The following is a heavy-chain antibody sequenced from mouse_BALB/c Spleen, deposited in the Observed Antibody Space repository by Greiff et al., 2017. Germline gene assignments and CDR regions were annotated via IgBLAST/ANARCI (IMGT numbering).Heavy chain of an antibody. CDR3: ATYGNYGGYFDY. CDR1: GYSITSGYY. D-gene: IGHD2-1*01. V-gene: IGHV3-6*02. J-gene: IGHJ2*01. Sequence: EVKLMESGPGLVKPSQSLSLTCSVTGYSITSGYYWNWIRQFPGNKLEWMGYISYDGSNNYNPSLKNRISITRDTSKNQFFLKLNSVTTEDTATYYCATYGNYGGYFDYWGQGTTLTVSS. CDR2: ISYDGSN.